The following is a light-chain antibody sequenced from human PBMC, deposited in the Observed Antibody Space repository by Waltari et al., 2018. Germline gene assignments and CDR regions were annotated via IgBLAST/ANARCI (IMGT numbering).Light chain of an antibody. V-gene: IGLV2-14*01. CDR1: SSDIGVYNY. Sequence: QSALTQPASVSGSPGQSISIYCTGTSSDIGVYNYVSWFQQYPGKAPQLMIYEVTNRPSGVSDRFSGSKSDNTASLTISGLQAEDEADYYCSSYTASSTWVFGGGTKLSVL. CDR3: SSYTASSTWV. CDR2: EVT. J-gene: IGLJ3*02.